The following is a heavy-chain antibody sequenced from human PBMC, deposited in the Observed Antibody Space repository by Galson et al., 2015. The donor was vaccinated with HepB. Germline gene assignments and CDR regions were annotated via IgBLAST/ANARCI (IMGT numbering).Heavy chain of an antibody. CDR2: FSRNGVTT. CDR1: GFTFSSYG. V-gene: IGHV3-23*01. CDR3: AKWDTSGFHFFDY. D-gene: IGHD3-22*01. Sequence: SLRLSCAASGFTFSSYGMSWVRQAPGKGLEWVSTFSRNGVTTYYADSVKGRFTISRDNSKNTPYLQVNTLRVDDTAVYYCAKWDTSGFHFFDYWGQGALVTVSS. J-gene: IGHJ4*02.